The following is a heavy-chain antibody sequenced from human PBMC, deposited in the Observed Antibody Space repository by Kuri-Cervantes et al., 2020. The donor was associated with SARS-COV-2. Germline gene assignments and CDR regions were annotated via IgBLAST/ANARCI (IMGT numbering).Heavy chain of an antibody. V-gene: IGHV3-53*01. CDR2: IYTGGST. Sequence: GGSLRLSCAASGFSVSGNYMSWVRQAPGKGLEWISVIYTGGSTYYTDSVQGRFTISRDNAKNSLYLQMNSLRDEDTAVYYCARPSIAAPFDPWGQGTLVTVSS. D-gene: IGHD6-13*01. J-gene: IGHJ5*02. CDR3: ARPSIAAPFDP. CDR1: GFSVSGNY.